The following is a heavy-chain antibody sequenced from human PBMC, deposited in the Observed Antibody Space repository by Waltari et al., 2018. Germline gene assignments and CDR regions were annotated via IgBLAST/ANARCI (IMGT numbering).Heavy chain of an antibody. CDR1: GGSFSDYY. Sequence: QVRLQQWGAGLLKPSETLSLTCAFYGGSFSDYYWSWTRQPPRGGLEWIGEINHSGSTSYHPSLKSRVTTSVDMSKNQFSLNLTSVTGADTAMYYCARRNPLSLIVADEGAFDIWGQGTMVSVSS. J-gene: IGHJ3*02. D-gene: IGHD5-12*01. CDR3: ARRNPLSLIVADEGAFDI. CDR2: INHSGST. V-gene: IGHV4-34*01.